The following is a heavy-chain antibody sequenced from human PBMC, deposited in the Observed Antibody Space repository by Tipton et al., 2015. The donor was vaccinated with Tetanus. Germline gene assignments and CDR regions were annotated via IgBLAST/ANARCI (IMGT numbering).Heavy chain of an antibody. D-gene: IGHD2-15*01. CDR3: AREADCSGGSCFSGDFDN. CDR2: SWYDGTDQ. CDR1: GFIFSSYG. J-gene: IGHJ4*02. V-gene: IGHV3-33*01. Sequence: SLRLSCAASGFIFSSYGIHWVRQAPGKGLEWVAVSWYDGTDQYYADSVKGRFTLSRDNSKKTLYLEMNSLRAEDTALYYCAREADCSGGSCFSGDFDNWGQGTQVTVSS.